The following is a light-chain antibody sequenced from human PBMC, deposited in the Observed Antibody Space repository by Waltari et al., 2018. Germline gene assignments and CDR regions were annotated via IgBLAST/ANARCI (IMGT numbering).Light chain of an antibody. V-gene: IGLV3-19*01. CDR1: SLRSSS. J-gene: IGLJ2*01. CDR3: NSRDTNGDHVL. Sequence: SSELTQDPAVSVALGQTVRITCQGDSLRSSSARWYQQKPGQAPVLVLYGKNNRPSGIPDRFSGSSSGNTASLTISGTQAEDEADYYCNSRDTNGDHVLFGGGTKLTVL. CDR2: GKN.